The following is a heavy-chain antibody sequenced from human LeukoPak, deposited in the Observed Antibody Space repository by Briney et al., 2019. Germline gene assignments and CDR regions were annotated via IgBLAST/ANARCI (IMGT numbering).Heavy chain of an antibody. J-gene: IGHJ4*02. CDR2: ISAYNGNT. D-gene: IGHD2-2*01. CDR1: GYTFTSYG. Sequence: ASVKVSCKASGYTFTSYGISWVRQAPGQGLEWMGWISAYNGNTNYAQKLQGRVTMTTDTSTSTAYMELRSLRSDDTAVYYCARSYRSSTSGLSDYWGQGTLVTVSS. V-gene: IGHV1-18*01. CDR3: ARSYRSSTSGLSDY.